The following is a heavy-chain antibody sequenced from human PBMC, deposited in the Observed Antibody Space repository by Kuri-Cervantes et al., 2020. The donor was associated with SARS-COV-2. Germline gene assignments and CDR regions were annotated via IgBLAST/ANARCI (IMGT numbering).Heavy chain of an antibody. V-gene: IGHV4-30-2*01. Sequence: SETLSLTCAVSGSSISSGGYSWSWIRQPPGKGLEWIGYIYHSGSTYYNPSLKSRVTTSVDRSKNQFSLKLSSVTAADTAVYYCARTRANVDTPFVAWGQGTLVTVSS. CDR1: GSSISSGGYS. CDR2: IYHSGST. J-gene: IGHJ5*02. CDR3: ARTRANVDTPFVA. D-gene: IGHD5-18*01.